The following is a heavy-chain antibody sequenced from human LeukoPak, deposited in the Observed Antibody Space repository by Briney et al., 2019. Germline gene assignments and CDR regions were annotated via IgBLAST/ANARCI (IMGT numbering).Heavy chain of an antibody. V-gene: IGHV3-53*05. CDR3: AKDEFVASDFTGAFDI. J-gene: IGHJ3*02. Sequence: PGGSLRLSCAASGFTVSSSYMSWVRQAPGKGLEWVSVIYGGGATYYADSVKGRFTISRDNAKNSLYLQMNSLRAEDMALYYCAKDEFVASDFTGAFDIWGQGTMVTVSS. D-gene: IGHD2-8*02. CDR2: IYGGGAT. CDR1: GFTVSSSY.